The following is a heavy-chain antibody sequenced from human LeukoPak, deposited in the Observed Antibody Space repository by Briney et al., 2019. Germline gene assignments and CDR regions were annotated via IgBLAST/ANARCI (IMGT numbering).Heavy chain of an antibody. Sequence: SETLSLTCTVSGYSISSGSCWGWIRQPPGEGLDWIGSIYHSGSTFYNPSLKSRVTISVDTSKNQFSLKLSSVTAADTAVYYCARATGYSSSWSYYYYMDVWGKGTTVTVSS. V-gene: IGHV4-38-2*02. J-gene: IGHJ6*03. CDR3: ARATGYSSSWSYYYYMDV. CDR1: GYSISSGSC. CDR2: IYHSGST. D-gene: IGHD6-13*01.